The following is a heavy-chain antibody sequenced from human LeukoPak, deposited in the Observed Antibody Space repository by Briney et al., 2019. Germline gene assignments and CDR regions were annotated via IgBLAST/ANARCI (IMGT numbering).Heavy chain of an antibody. CDR3: ARDVTYHGGDWFDP. V-gene: IGHV3-48*04. J-gene: IGHJ5*02. D-gene: IGHD4-23*01. CDR1: EFTFSSYR. Sequence: PGGSLRLSCAGSEFTFSSYRMSWVGQAPGKGVEGVYYISSTASSIYYADSVKGRFTISRDNAKNSLYLQMNSLRAEDTAVYYCARDVTYHGGDWFDPWGQGTLVTVSS. CDR2: ISSTASSI.